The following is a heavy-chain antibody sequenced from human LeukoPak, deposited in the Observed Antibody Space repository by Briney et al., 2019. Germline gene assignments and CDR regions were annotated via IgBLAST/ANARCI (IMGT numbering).Heavy chain of an antibody. CDR2: IYHSGTT. J-gene: IGHJ3*01. Sequence: PSDTLSLTCAVSGGSISSGSYSWNWIRQPPGKGLEWIGHIYHSGTTSYNPSLRSRVTISVDTSKNQFSLKLSSVTASDTAMYYCARPNITSYYDSRGYDAFDVWGQGTMVTVSS. D-gene: IGHD3-22*01. V-gene: IGHV4-30-2*01. CDR3: ARPNITSYYDSRGYDAFDV. CDR1: GGSISSGSYS.